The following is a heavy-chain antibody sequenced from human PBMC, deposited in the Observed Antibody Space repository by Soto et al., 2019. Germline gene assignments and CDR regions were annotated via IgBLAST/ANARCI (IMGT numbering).Heavy chain of an antibody. CDR2: ISGVGSST. D-gene: IGHD2-2*02. J-gene: IGHJ4*02. CDR1: GLTFSKYW. CDR3: ATLIPPAAH. Sequence: GGSLRLSCAASGLTFSKYWMHWVRQAPGKGPMWVSRISGVGSSTDYADSVKGRFTVSRDNAKNTLYLQMNSLRAEDTAVYYCATLIPPAAHWGQGTLVTVSS. V-gene: IGHV3-74*01.